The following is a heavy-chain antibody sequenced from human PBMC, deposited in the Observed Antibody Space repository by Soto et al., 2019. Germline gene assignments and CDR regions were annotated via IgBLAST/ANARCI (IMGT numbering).Heavy chain of an antibody. Sequence: GSLRLSCAASVFTFSSYAMSWVRQAPGKGLEWVSAISGSGGSTYYADSVKGRFTISRDNSKNTLYLQMNSLRAEDTAVYYCAKAGCSSTSCYRRGMDVWGQGTTVTVSS. CDR2: ISGSGGST. J-gene: IGHJ6*02. CDR1: VFTFSSYA. D-gene: IGHD2-2*02. CDR3: AKAGCSSTSCYRRGMDV. V-gene: IGHV3-23*01.